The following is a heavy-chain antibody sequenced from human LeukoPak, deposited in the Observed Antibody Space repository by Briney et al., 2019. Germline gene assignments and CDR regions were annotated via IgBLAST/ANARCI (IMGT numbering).Heavy chain of an antibody. CDR3: ARAPLGLIVVVPAAIRERYYYYYYMDV. V-gene: IGHV1-8*03. CDR1: GYTFTSYD. J-gene: IGHJ6*03. CDR2: MNPNSGNT. D-gene: IGHD2-2*02. Sequence: GASVKVSCKASGYTFTSYDINWVRQAPGQGLEWMGWMNPNSGNTGYAQKFQGRVTITRNTSISTAYMELSSLRSEDTAVYYCARAPLGLIVVVPAAIRERYYYYYYMDVWGKGTTVTVSS.